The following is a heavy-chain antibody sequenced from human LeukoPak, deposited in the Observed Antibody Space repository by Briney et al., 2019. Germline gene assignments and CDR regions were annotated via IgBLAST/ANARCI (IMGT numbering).Heavy chain of an antibody. V-gene: IGHV1-18*01. D-gene: IGHD3-10*01. CDR1: GYTFTSYG. J-gene: IGHJ5*02. CDR3: ARPNMARGVGSFLDRNWFDP. CDR2: ISAYNGNT. Sequence: AASVKVSCKASGYTFTSYGISWVRQAPGQGLEWMGWISAYNGNTNYAQKLQGRVTMTTDTSTSTAYMELSRLRSDDTAVYYCARPNMARGVGSFLDRNWFDPWGQGTLVTVSS.